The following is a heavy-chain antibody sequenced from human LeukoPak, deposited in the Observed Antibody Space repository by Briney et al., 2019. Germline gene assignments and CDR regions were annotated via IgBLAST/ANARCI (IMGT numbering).Heavy chain of an antibody. J-gene: IGHJ4*02. V-gene: IGHV3-15*01. CDR3: ARDIQKVVIETQFDY. CDR2: IKSKTDGGTT. D-gene: IGHD3-22*01. CDR1: GFTFSNAW. Sequence: PGGSLRLSCAASGFTFSNAWMSWVRQAPGKGLEWVGRIKSKTDGGTTDYAAPVKGRFTISRDDSKNTLYLQMNSLRAEDTAVYYCARDIQKVVIETQFDYWGQGTLVTVSS.